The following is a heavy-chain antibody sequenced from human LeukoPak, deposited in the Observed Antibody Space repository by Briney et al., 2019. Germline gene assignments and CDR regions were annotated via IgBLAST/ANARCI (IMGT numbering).Heavy chain of an antibody. V-gene: IGHV4-34*01. J-gene: IGHJ4*02. D-gene: IGHD3-10*01. CDR1: GGSFSGYY. CDR3: ARDRFYYYGSGSYYDY. Sequence: SETLSLTCAVYGGSFSGYYWSWIRQPPGKGLEWIGEINHSGSTNYNPSLKSRVTMSVDTSKNQFSLKLSSVTAADTAVYYCARDRFYYYGSGSYYDYWGQGTLVTVSS. CDR2: INHSGST.